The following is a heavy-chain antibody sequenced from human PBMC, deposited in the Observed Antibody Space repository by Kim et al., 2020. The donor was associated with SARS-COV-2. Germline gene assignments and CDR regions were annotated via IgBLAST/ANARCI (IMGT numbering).Heavy chain of an antibody. V-gene: IGHV3-72*01. CDR3: TRGGFQHAYDV. D-gene: IGHD1-26*01. CDR2: T. Sequence: TEYAASVKGRFTVARDDSKSSLYLQMNGLKAEDAAVYFCTRGGFQHAYDVWGQGTVVTVSS. J-gene: IGHJ3*01.